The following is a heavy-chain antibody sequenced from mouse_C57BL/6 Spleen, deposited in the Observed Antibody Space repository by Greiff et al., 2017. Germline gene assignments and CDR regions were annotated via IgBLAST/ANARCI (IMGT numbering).Heavy chain of an antibody. CDR2: ISSGSSTI. V-gene: IGHV5-17*01. Sequence: VQLKESGGGLVKPGGSLKLSCAASGFTFSDYGMHWVRQAPEKGLEWVAYISSGSSTIYYADTVKGRFTISRDNAKNTLFLQMTSLRSEDTAMYYCARLGLLRYYAMDYWGQGTSVTVSS. D-gene: IGHD1-1*01. J-gene: IGHJ4*01. CDR3: ARLGLLRYYAMDY. CDR1: GFTFSDYG.